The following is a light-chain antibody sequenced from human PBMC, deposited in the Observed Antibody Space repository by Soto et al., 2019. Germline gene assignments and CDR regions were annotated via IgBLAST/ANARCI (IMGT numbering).Light chain of an antibody. Sequence: DIVMTQSPDSLAVSLGERATINCESSQSVLYSSNNQNCLAWYQQKPGQPPKLLIYWASTRESGVPDRFSGSGSVTDFTLTISSPQAEDVAVYYCQQYCATPWTFGQGTKVEIK. CDR1: QSVLYSSNNQNC. J-gene: IGKJ1*01. V-gene: IGKV4-1*01. CDR2: WAS. CDR3: QQYCATPWT.